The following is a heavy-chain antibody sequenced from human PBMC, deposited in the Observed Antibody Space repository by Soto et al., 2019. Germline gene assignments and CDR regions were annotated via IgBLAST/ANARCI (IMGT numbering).Heavy chain of an antibody. CDR1: GFTFSSYA. CDR3: AKDQGRQWLVLDAFDI. J-gene: IGHJ3*02. CDR2: ISGSGGST. D-gene: IGHD6-19*01. V-gene: IGHV3-23*01. Sequence: PGGSLRLSCAASGFTFSSYAMSWVRQAPGKGLEWVSAISGSGGSTYYADSVKGRFTISRDNSKNTLYLQMNSLRAEDTAVYYCAKDQGRQWLVLDAFDIWGQGTMVTVSS.